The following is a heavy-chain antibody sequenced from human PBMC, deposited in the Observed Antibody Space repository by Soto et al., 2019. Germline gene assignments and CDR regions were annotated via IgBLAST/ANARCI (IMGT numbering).Heavy chain of an antibody. CDR1: GFTFSNAW. CDR2: IKSKTDGGTT. Sequence: GGSLRLSCAASGFTFSNAWMSWVRQAPGKGLEWVGHIKSKTDGGTTDYAAPVKGRFTISRDDSKNTLYLQMNSLKTEDTAVYYCTTTFFWGQGTLVTVSS. J-gene: IGHJ4*02. CDR3: TTTFF. V-gene: IGHV3-15*01.